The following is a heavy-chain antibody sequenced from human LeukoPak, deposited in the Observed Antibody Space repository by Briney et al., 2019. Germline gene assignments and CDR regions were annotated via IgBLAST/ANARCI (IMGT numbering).Heavy chain of an antibody. Sequence: SETLSLTCNVSGASISSHYWNWIRQPAGKGLEWIGRIYNTGSANYNPSHKSRVTMSLDTSRNQISLKLTSVTAADTAVYYCARDVFFRAHNWFDPWGQGTLVTVSS. CDR1: GASISSHY. CDR3: ARDVFFRAHNWFDP. CDR2: IYNTGSA. D-gene: IGHD2/OR15-2a*01. V-gene: IGHV4-4*07. J-gene: IGHJ5*02.